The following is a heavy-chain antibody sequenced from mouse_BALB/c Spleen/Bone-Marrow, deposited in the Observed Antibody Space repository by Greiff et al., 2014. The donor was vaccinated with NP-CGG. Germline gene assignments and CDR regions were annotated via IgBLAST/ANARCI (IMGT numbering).Heavy chain of an antibody. CDR1: GFSLTSFG. CDR2: IWAGGST. CDR3: ARDRYYYGSPYWYFDV. D-gene: IGHD1-1*01. V-gene: IGHV2-9*02. J-gene: IGHJ1*01. Sequence: QVQLKESGPGLVAPSQSLSITCTVSGFSLTSFGVHWVRQSPGKGLEWLGVIWAGGSTNYYSALMSRLSISKTIPRAKFFLKMNSLQTDDTAMYYCARDRYYYGSPYWYFDVWGAGTTVTVSS.